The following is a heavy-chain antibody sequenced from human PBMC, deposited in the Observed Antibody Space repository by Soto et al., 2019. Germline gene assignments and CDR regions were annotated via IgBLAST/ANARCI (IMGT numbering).Heavy chain of an antibody. Sequence: EVQLVESGGGLGQPGGSLRLSCAASGFTFSRYWIHWVRQAPGKGLVWVSRINSDGSSTTYADSVKGRFTISRDNAKNTLYLQMTRLRAEDTAVYYCARVSREVVLADIEYWGQGTLVNVSS. CDR3: ARVSREVVLADIEY. CDR1: GFTFSRYW. V-gene: IGHV3-74*01. CDR2: INSDGSST. J-gene: IGHJ4*02. D-gene: IGHD2-15*01.